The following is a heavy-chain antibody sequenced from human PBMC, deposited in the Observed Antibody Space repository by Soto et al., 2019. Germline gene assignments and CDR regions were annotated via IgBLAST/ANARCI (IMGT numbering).Heavy chain of an antibody. D-gene: IGHD3-9*01. J-gene: IGHJ4*02. CDR1: GFTFSSYG. CDR2: ISYDGSNK. CDR3: AKVLRYFDWLGGPDY. V-gene: IGHV3-30*18. Sequence: GGSLRLSCAASGFTFSSYGMHWVRQAPGKGLEWVAVISYDGSNKYYADSVKGRFTISRDNSKNTLYLQMNSLRAEDTAVYYCAKVLRYFDWLGGPDYWGQGTLVTVSS.